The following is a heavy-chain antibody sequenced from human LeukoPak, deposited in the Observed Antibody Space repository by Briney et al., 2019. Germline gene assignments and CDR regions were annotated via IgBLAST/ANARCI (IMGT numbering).Heavy chain of an antibody. D-gene: IGHD1-1*01. CDR2: INQDGSAR. V-gene: IGHV3-7*01. Sequence: GGSLRLSCAASGFTFSRYWMSWVRQAPGKGLEWVDNINQDGSARYHVDSVRALFTISRDNVRNSLFLQMDSLRAEDTAVYYCATMGLEPLPYYFDYWGQGTLVTVSS. CDR3: ATMGLEPLPYYFDY. J-gene: IGHJ4*02. CDR1: GFTFSRYW.